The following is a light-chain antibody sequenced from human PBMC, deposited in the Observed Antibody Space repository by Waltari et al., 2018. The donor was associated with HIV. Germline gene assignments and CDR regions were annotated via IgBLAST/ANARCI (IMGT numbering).Light chain of an antibody. CDR3: AAWDNRLSAWV. CDR2: RNN. V-gene: IGLV1-47*01. Sequence: QSALTQTPSASGTPGQRVTMSCSGSTSNIGRNYVYWYQQIPGTAPKLLISRNNQRPSGVPDRFSGSKSGTSASLAISGLRSEDEADYYCAAWDNRLSAWVFGGGTKVIVL. CDR1: TSNIGRNY. J-gene: IGLJ3*02.